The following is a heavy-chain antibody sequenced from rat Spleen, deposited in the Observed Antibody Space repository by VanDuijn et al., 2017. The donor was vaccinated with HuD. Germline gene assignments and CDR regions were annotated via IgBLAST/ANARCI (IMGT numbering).Heavy chain of an antibody. CDR1: GSSLTNAH. D-gene: IGHD1-7*01. CDR3: ARGAYGPAG. J-gene: IGHJ2*01. Sequence: QVQLKESGPGLVQPSQSLSLTCTVSGSSLTNAHVYWVRQSPGKGLEWMGVMWSDGEATYNPVLKSRLSISRDTSKSQVFLKMNSLQIEDTATYSCARGAYGPAGWGQGVMVTVSS. CDR2: MWSDGEA. V-gene: IGHV2-32*01.